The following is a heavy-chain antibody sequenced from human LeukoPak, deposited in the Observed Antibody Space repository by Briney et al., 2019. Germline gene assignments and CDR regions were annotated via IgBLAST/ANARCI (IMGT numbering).Heavy chain of an antibody. CDR2: TYYRSKWGT. V-gene: IGHV6-1*01. Sequence: SQTLSLTCAISGDSASSNSAAWNWTRQSPSRGLEWLGRTYYRSKWGTNYALSVKSRITINADTSKNQISLQLSSLTPEDTAVYYCARGTAAPGFDFWGQGTLVTVSS. CDR1: GDSASSNSAA. J-gene: IGHJ4*02. D-gene: IGHD6-13*01. CDR3: ARGTAAPGFDF.